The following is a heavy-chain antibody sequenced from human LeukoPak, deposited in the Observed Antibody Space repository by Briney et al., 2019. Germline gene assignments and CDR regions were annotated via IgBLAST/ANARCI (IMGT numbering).Heavy chain of an antibody. D-gene: IGHD3-22*01. V-gene: IGHV3-21*01. J-gene: IGHJ4*02. CDR2: ISVRSNYI. CDR3: VRLRRNSDTSGFYYYYDF. CDR1: GYTFSSYS. Sequence: PGGSLRLSCLASGYTFSSYSINWVRQAPGKGLEWVSSISVRSNYIYYADSVRGRFRISRDDARDSLYLQMNSLRVEDTAVYYCVRLRRNSDTSGFYYYYDFWGQGTLVTVSS.